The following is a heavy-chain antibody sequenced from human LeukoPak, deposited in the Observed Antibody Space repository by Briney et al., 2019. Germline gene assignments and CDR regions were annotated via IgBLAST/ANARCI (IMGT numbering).Heavy chain of an antibody. J-gene: IGHJ4*02. D-gene: IGHD6-13*01. V-gene: IGHV3-21*01. CDR2: ISSSSSYI. CDR3: ARDALIAAVDFDY. CDR1: ELTFSSYS. Sequence: GGSLRLSCAASELTFSSYSMNWVRQAPGKGLEWVSSISSSSSYIYYADSVKGRFTISRDNAKNSLYLQMNSLRAEDTAVYYCARDALIAAVDFDYWGQGTLVTVSS.